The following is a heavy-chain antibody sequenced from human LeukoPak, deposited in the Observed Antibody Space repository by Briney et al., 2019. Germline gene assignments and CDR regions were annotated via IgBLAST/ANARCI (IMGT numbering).Heavy chain of an antibody. CDR3: ARGRGDCGGDCCLYYFDY. D-gene: IGHD2-21*02. J-gene: IGHJ4*02. V-gene: IGHV1-69*05. CDR1: GGTFSSYA. CDR2: IIPIFGTA. Sequence: PVKVSCKASGGTFSSYAISWVRQAPGQGLEWMGGIIPIFGTANYAQKFQGRVTITTDESTSTAYMELSSLRSEDTAVYYCARGRGDCGGDCCLYYFDYWGQGTLVTVSS.